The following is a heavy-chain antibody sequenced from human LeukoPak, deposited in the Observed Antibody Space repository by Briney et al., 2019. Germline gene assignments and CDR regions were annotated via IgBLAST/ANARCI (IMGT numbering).Heavy chain of an antibody. Sequence: ASVKVSCKASVYTFTSYDINWVRQATGQGLEWMGWMNPNSGNTGYAQKFQGRVTMTRNTSISTAYMELSSLRSEDTAVYYCARRVGGSYSGQYFQHWGQGTLVTVSS. CDR2: MNPNSGNT. J-gene: IGHJ1*01. CDR3: ARRVGGSYSGQYFQH. D-gene: IGHD1-26*01. CDR1: VYTFTSYD. V-gene: IGHV1-8*01.